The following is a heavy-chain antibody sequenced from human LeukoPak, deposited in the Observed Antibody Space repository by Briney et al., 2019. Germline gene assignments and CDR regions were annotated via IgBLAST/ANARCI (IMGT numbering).Heavy chain of an antibody. D-gene: IGHD2-2*01. J-gene: IGHJ4*02. CDR2: LNGDGSIT. CDR3: GRGQVDLIDD. Sequence: PGGSLRLSCAASGFTFRSSWMHWVRQAPGKGLMWMSRLNGDGSITSSADSVKGRFIISRDNAKNTVYLQMNSLRAEDTAIYFCGRGQVDLIDDWGRGTLVTVSS. V-gene: IGHV3-74*01. CDR1: GFTFRSSW.